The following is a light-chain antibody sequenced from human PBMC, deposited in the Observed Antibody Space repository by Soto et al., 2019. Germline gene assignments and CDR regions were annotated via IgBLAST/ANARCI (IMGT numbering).Light chain of an antibody. V-gene: IGKV1-5*03. CDR3: QHHRT. CDR1: QSISSW. CDR2: KAS. Sequence: DIQMTQSPSTLSASVGDRVTTTCRASQSISSWLAWYQQKPGKAPKLLIYKASSLESGVPSRFSGSGSGTEFTLTISSLQPDDFATYYCQHHRTFGQGTKVDIK. J-gene: IGKJ1*01.